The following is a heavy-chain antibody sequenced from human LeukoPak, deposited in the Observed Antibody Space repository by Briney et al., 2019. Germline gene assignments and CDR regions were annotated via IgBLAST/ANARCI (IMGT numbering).Heavy chain of an antibody. Sequence: GASVKVSCKASGYTFTGYYMHWVRQAPGQGLEWMGWINPNSGDTNYAQKFQGRVTMTRDTSISAAYMELSRLRSDDTAVYYCARDRGLLWFQNAFDIWGQGTMVTVSS. CDR2: INPNSGDT. J-gene: IGHJ3*02. V-gene: IGHV1-2*02. D-gene: IGHD2-21*02. CDR1: GYTFTGYY. CDR3: ARDRGLLWFQNAFDI.